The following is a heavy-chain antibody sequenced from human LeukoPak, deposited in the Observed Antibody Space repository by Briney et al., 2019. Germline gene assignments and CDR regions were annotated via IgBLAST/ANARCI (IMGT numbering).Heavy chain of an antibody. CDR2: IYPGDSDT. J-gene: IGHJ4*02. V-gene: IGHV5-51*01. CDR3: ARPFSHPPKNANYGDFNDY. CDR1: GYSFTSYW. D-gene: IGHD4-17*01. Sequence: GESLKISCKGSGYSFTSYWIGWVRQMPGKGLEWMGIIYPGDSDTRYSPSFQGQVTISADKSISTAYLQWSSLKASDTAMYYCARPFSHPPKNANYGDFNDYWGQGTLVTVSS.